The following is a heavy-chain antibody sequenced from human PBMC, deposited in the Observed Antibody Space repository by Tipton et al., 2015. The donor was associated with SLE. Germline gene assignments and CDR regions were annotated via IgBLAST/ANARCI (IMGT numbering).Heavy chain of an antibody. CDR3: ARVVPVGGTDY. V-gene: IGHV4-38-2*02. J-gene: IGHJ4*02. D-gene: IGHD6-19*01. CDR1: GYSISSGYY. Sequence: TLSLTCTVCGYSISSGYYWGRIRQPPGKALEWIATVFRDGSTYYNPSLKSRVTISVDMSKNQFSLRVRSVTAADTAVYYCARVVPVGGTDYWGQGTLVTVSS. CDR2: VFRDGST.